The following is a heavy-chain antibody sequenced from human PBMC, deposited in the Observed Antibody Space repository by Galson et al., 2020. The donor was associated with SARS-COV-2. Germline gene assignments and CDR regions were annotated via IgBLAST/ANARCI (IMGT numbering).Heavy chain of an antibody. Sequence: ASVKVSCKASGYTFTSNGISWMRQAPGQGLEGMGCNTNYAQKFHGRVTMTTDTSTTTAYMELRGLRSDDTAVYYCARFSFRSGYPSFDSLGQGTLVTVSS. V-gene: IGHV1-18*01. CDR1: GYTFTSNG. D-gene: IGHD3-3*01. J-gene: IGHJ4*02. CDR2: NT. CDR3: ARFSFRSGYPSFDS.